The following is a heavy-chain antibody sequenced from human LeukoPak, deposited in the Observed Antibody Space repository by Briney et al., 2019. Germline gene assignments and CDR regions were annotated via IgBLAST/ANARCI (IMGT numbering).Heavy chain of an antibody. CDR1: GGSISIYY. Sequence: SETLSLTCTVSGGSISIYYWSWIRQPPGKGREWIGYIYYSGSTNYNPSLKSRVTISVDTSRNQFSLKLSSVTAADTAVYYCARSGEAVVVPAAIDYFDYWGQGTLVTVSS. V-gene: IGHV4-59*01. CDR3: ARSGEAVVVPAAIDYFDY. D-gene: IGHD2-2*01. J-gene: IGHJ4*02. CDR2: IYYSGST.